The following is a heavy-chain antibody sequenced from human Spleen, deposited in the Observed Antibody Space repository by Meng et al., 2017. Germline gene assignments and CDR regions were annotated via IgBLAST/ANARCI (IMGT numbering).Heavy chain of an antibody. CDR1: GFTFSSYN. CDR3: ARDLAWVLFDY. Sequence: GGSLRLSCAASGFTFSSYNMHWVRQTPGEGLVWVSRISGDGRSTASADSVKGRFTVSRDNAKNTLYLQMNSLGADDTAVYYCARDLAWVLFDYWGQGALVTVSS. J-gene: IGHJ4*02. D-gene: IGHD3-3*01. V-gene: IGHV3-74*01. CDR2: ISGDGRST.